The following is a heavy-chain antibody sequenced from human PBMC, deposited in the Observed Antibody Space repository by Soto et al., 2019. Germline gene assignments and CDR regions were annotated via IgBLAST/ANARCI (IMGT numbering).Heavy chain of an antibody. CDR1: GGSISSYY. J-gene: IGHJ5*02. D-gene: IGHD1-26*01. CDR2: IYYSGST. Sequence: QVQLQESGPGLVKPSETLSLTCTVSGGSISSYYWSWIRQPPGKGLEWIGYIYYSGSTNYNPSLMSRVTISVATSTNQFSLKLSAVTAADSAVFYCARGTVGALVGLDPGGQGTLVTVSS. V-gene: IGHV4-59*01. CDR3: ARGTVGALVGLDP.